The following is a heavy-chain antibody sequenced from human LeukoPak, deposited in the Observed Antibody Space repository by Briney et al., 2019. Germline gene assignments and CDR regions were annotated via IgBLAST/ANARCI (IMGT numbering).Heavy chain of an antibody. CDR3: ARVRAPRTGFFDY. CDR2: INHSGST. J-gene: IGHJ4*02. D-gene: IGHD1-1*01. Sequence: SETLSLTCAVYGGSFSGYYWSWIRQPPGKGLEWIGEINHSGSTNYNPSLKSRVTISVDTSKNQFSLKLSSVTAADTAVYYCARVRAPRTGFFDYWGQGTLVTVSS. V-gene: IGHV4-34*01. CDR1: GGSFSGYY.